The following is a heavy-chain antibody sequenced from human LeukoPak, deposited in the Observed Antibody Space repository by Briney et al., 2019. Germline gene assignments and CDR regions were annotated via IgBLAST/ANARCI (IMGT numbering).Heavy chain of an antibody. CDR3: AKDQASIIANSVDY. Sequence: GGSLRLSCAASGFTVSSYYMSWVRQAPGKGLEWVSVIYSGGSTYYADSVKGRFTISRDNSKNTLYLQMNSLRAEDTAVYYCAKDQASIIANSVDYWGQGTLVTVSS. J-gene: IGHJ4*02. CDR1: GFTVSSYY. D-gene: IGHD1-14*01. V-gene: IGHV3-53*01. CDR2: IYSGGST.